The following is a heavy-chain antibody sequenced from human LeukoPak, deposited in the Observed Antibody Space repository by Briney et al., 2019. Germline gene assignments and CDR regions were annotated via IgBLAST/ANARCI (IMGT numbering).Heavy chain of an antibody. D-gene: IGHD1-26*01. V-gene: IGHV3-64*01. CDR2: ISSNGGST. J-gene: IGHJ3*02. CDR1: GFTFSSYA. Sequence: GGSLRLSCAASGFTFSSYAMHWVRQAPGKGLEYGSAISSNGGSTYYANSVKGRFTISRDNSKNTLYLQMGSLRAEDMAVYYCARDLSRGVVGATVAFDIWGQGTMVTVSS. CDR3: ARDLSRGVVGATVAFDI.